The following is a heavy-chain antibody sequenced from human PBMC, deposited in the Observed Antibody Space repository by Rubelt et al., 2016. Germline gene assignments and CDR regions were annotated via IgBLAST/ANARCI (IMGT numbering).Heavy chain of an antibody. CDR2: INKGNTTI. Sequence: EVQLVESGGGMVKPGGSLRLSCAASGFTFSNYGMNWVRPAPGQGLEWVSYINKGNTTIYYADSTKGRFTSYRARAKTAWYLQMNGRVAWDTVGYYCAREGWTWGQGTLVTVSS. V-gene: IGHV3-48*01. CDR3: AREGWT. CDR1: GFTFSNYG. J-gene: IGHJ4*02. D-gene: IGHD6-19*01.